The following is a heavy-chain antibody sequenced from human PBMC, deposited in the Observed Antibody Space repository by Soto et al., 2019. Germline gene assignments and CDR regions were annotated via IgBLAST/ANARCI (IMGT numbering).Heavy chain of an antibody. CDR3: AREAAGATTSFDY. D-gene: IGHD1-26*01. CDR2: ISPNSGGT. Sequence: GASVKVSCKASGYTFTGYYMHWVRQAPGQGLEWMGWISPNSGGTNYAQKFQGRVTMTRDTSISTAYMELSRLRSDDTAVYYCAREAAGATTSFDYWGQGTLVTVSS. J-gene: IGHJ4*02. V-gene: IGHV1-2*02. CDR1: GYTFTGYY.